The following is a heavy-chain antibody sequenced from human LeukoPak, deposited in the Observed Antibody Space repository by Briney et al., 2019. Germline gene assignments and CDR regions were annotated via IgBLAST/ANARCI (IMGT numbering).Heavy chain of an antibody. CDR2: ISYDGSNK. J-gene: IGHJ4*02. Sequence: PGGSLRLSCAASGFTFSSYAMPWVRQAPGKGLEWVAVISYDGSNKYYADSVKGRFTISRDNSKNTLYLQMNSLRAEDTAVYYCARDLSGGYTYDYWGQGPLVTVSS. V-gene: IGHV3-30-3*01. D-gene: IGHD6-25*01. CDR1: GFTFSSYA. CDR3: ARDLSGGYTYDY.